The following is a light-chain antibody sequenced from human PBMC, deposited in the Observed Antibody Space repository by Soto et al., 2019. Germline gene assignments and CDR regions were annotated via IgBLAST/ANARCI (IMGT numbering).Light chain of an antibody. Sequence: EIVVTQSPATLSLSPGERATLSCRASQSVSSHLAWYQQKPGQAPRLLIYDASNRATGIPDRFSGSGSGTDFTLTISRLEPEDFAVYYCQQYGSSPITFGQGTRLEIK. V-gene: IGKV3-20*01. CDR3: QQYGSSPIT. CDR1: QSVSSH. J-gene: IGKJ5*01. CDR2: DAS.